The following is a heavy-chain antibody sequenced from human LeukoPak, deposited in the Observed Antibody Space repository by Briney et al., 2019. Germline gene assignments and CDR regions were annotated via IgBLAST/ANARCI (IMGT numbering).Heavy chain of an antibody. CDR2: IKQDGSEK. Sequence: GGSLRLSCAASGFTFSSYWMTWVRQAPGKGLEWGANIKQDGSEKSYVDSVKGRFTISRDNVKKSLYLQMNSLRAEDTAVYFCARGKYYYASGSDPLFDYWGQGTLVTVSS. CDR3: ARGKYYYASGSDPLFDY. J-gene: IGHJ4*02. D-gene: IGHD3-10*01. CDR1: GFTFSSYW. V-gene: IGHV3-7*03.